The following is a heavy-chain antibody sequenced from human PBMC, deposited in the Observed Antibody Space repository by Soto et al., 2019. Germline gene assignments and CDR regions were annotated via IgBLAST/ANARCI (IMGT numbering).Heavy chain of an antibody. CDR1: GFTFSSYA. J-gene: IGHJ5*02. D-gene: IGHD2-15*01. CDR3: VKSSRCCIARPMRGWFDP. V-gene: IGHV3-64D*06. CDR2: VSSNGGST. Sequence: GGSLRLSCSASGFTFSSYAMHWVRQAPGKGLEYVSAVSSNGGSTYYADSVKGRFTISRDNSKNTLYLQMSSLRAEDTAVYYCVKSSRCCIARPMRGWFDPWGQGTLVTVSS.